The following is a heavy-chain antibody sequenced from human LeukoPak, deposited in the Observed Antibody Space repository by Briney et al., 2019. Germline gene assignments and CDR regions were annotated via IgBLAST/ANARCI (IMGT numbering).Heavy chain of an antibody. CDR2: INYNGAIT. CDR3: ARDRLGPSFSVSHFDL. D-gene: IGHD3-3*02. J-gene: IGHJ4*02. Sequence: RAGGSLRLSCATSGFTFVDYGLSWVRRAPGKGLEWLCAINYNGAITDYADSVKGRFTNSRDNAKNSLYLRMDSLRAEDTALYYCARDRLGPSFSVSHFDLWGQGTLVTVSS. V-gene: IGHV3-20*04. CDR1: GFTFVDYG.